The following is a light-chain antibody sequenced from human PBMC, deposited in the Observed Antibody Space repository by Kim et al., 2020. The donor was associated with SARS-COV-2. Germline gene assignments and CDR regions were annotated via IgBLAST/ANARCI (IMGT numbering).Light chain of an antibody. V-gene: IGKV1-5*01. Sequence: DIQMTQSPSTLSASVGDRVTITCRASQSISSHLAWYQQKPGRAPNLLIYDVSRLESGVPSRFSGSGSGTEFTLTISTLQPDDFATYYCQQYESYPRAFGQGTKVDIK. CDR1: QSISSH. J-gene: IGKJ1*01. CDR3: QQYESYPRA. CDR2: DVS.